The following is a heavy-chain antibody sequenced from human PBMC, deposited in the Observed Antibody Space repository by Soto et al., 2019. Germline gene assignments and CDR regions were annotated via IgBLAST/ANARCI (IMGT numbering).Heavy chain of an antibody. CDR2: ISYDGSNK. CDR1: GFTFSSYG. J-gene: IGHJ6*02. V-gene: IGHV3-30*18. CDR3: AKNRGSSSPQDYYYYGMDV. Sequence: GGSLRLSCAASGFTFSSYGMHWVRQAPGKGLEWVAVISYDGSNKYYADSVKGRSTISRDNSKNTLYLQMNSLRAEDTAVYYCAKNRGSSSPQDYYYYGMDVWGQGTTVTVSS. D-gene: IGHD6-6*01.